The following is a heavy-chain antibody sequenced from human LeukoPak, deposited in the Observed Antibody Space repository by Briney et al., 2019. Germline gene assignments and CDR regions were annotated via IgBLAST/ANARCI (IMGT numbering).Heavy chain of an antibody. CDR3: AREASGVSYLGGLDV. CDR1: GFSFSDYY. D-gene: IGHD6-13*01. J-gene: IGHJ6*02. Sequence: GGSLRLSCAATGFSFSDYYMSWIRQAPGKGLEWVSYISSSGSTIYYADSVKGRFTISRDNAKNSLYLQMNSLRAEDTAVYYCAREASGVSYLGGLDVWGQGTTVTVSS. V-gene: IGHV3-11*01. CDR2: ISSSGSTI.